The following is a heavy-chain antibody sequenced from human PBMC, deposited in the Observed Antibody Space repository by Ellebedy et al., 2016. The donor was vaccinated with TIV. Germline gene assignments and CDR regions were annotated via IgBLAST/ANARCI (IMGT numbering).Heavy chain of an antibody. CDR3: TKGGWLDD. Sequence: GESLKISXAASGFTFSSYGMHWVRQAPGKGLEWVAVIWYDGTNKYYADSVKGRFTISRDNSKNTLYLQMNSLRADDSARYYCTKGGWLDDWGPGTLVTVSS. CDR2: IWYDGTNK. CDR1: GFTFSSYG. V-gene: IGHV3-33*06. J-gene: IGHJ4*02. D-gene: IGHD6-19*01.